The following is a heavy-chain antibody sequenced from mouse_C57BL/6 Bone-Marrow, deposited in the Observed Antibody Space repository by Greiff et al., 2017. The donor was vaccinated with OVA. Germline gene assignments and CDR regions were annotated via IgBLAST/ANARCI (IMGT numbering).Heavy chain of an antibody. V-gene: IGHV1-50*01. CDR3: ARVGSSLHYV. CDR2: IVPSDSNT. J-gene: IGHJ1*03. Sequence: QVQLQQPGAELVKPGASVKLSCKASGYTFTSYWMQWVKQRPGQGLEWIGEIVPSDSNTNYNQKFKGKATLTVDTSSSTAYMQRSSLTSEDSAVYYCARVGSSLHYVWGTGTTVTVSS. D-gene: IGHD1-1*01. CDR1: GYTFTSYW.